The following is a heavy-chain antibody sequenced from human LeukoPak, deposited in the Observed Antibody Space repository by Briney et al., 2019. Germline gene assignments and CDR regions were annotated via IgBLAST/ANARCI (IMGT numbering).Heavy chain of an antibody. D-gene: IGHD3-10*01. V-gene: IGHV4-30-4*01. CDR1: GGSISSGDYY. CDR3: ARVNSVGSYLVDY. CDR2: IYYSGST. J-gene: IGHJ4*02. Sequence: SQTLSLTCTVSGGSISSGDYYWSWIRQPPGKGLEWIGYIYYSGSTYYNPSLKSRVTISVDTSKNQFSLKLSSVTAADTAVYYCARVNSVGSYLVDYWGQGNLVTVSS.